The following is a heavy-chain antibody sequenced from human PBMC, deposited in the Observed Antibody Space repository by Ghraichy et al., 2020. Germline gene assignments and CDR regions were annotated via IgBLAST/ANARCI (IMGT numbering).Heavy chain of an antibody. V-gene: IGHV3-74*01. J-gene: IGHJ3*02. Sequence: LSLTCAASGFTFSSYWMHWVRQAPGKGLVWVSRINSDGSSTSYADSVKGRFTISRDNAKNTLYLQMNSLRAEDTAVYYCARYDYVWGSYRFGGVDAFDIWGQGTMVTVSS. D-gene: IGHD3-16*02. CDR3: ARYDYVWGSYRFGGVDAFDI. CDR1: GFTFSSYW. CDR2: INSDGSST.